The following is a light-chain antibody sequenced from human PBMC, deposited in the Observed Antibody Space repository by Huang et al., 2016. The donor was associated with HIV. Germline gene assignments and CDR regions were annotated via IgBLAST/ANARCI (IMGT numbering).Light chain of an antibody. CDR1: QSVISSF. CDR3: QQHDTSPSIT. J-gene: IGKJ5*01. V-gene: IGKV3-20*01. CDR2: GSS. Sequence: EIVLTQSPGTLSLSPGERATLSCRASQSVISSFLVWYQQKPGQAPRLLIYGSSNSATGIPDRFRGSGSGTDFTLTISRLEPEEFAVYYCQQHDTSPSITFGQGTRLEIK.